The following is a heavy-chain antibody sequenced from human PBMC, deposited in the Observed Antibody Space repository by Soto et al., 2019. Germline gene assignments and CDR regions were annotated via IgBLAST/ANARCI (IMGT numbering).Heavy chain of an antibody. Sequence: GESLKISCKGSGYSFTSYWIGWVRQMPGKGLEWMGIIYPGDSDTRYSPSFQGQVTISADKSISTAYLQWSSLKASDTAMYYCARHKLVGANTYYYYGMDVWGQGTTVTVSS. CDR3: ARHKLVGANTYYYYGMDV. CDR2: IYPGDSDT. CDR1: GYSFTSYW. D-gene: IGHD1-26*01. V-gene: IGHV5-51*01. J-gene: IGHJ6*02.